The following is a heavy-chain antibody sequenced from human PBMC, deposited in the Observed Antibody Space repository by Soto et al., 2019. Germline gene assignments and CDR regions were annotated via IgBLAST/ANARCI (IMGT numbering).Heavy chain of an antibody. CDR3: ARESRGYSSYFEY. Sequence: GGSLILSCTGSGLPFGNYWIHWVRQAPGQGLAWVSRISRDASMTTYADSVKGRFTISRDFAKNTVYLQMNSLRAEDTAVYYCARESRGYSSYFEYWGQGALVTVSS. D-gene: IGHD5-12*01. J-gene: IGHJ4*02. CDR2: ISRDASMT. V-gene: IGHV3-74*01. CDR1: GLPFGNYW.